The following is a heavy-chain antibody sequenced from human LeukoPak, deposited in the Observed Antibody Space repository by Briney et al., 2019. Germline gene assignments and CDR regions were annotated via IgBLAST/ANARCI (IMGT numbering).Heavy chain of an antibody. CDR1: GFTFSSYA. V-gene: IGHV3-23*01. CDR2: ISGSGGST. D-gene: IGHD6-19*01. CDR3: AKETVAGTDPDYGMDV. J-gene: IGHJ6*02. Sequence: PGGSLRLSCAASGFTFSSYAMSWVRQAPGKGPEWVSAISGSGGSTYYADSVKGRFTISRDNSKNTLYLQMNSLRAEDTAVYYCAKETVAGTDPDYGMDVWGQGTTVTVSS.